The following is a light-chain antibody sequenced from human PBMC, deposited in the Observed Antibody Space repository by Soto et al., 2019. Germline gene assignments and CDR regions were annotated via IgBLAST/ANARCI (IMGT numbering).Light chain of an antibody. Sequence: EMVLTQSPGTLSFSPGERATLTCRASQSVSSSYLAWFQQKPGQAPRLLVYGASSRATGIPDRFSGSVSGTDFTLAISRLEPEDFAVYYCQHYGGAPLTFGQRTRLEIK. CDR3: QHYGGAPLT. V-gene: IGKV3-20*01. CDR1: QSVSSSY. CDR2: GAS. J-gene: IGKJ5*01.